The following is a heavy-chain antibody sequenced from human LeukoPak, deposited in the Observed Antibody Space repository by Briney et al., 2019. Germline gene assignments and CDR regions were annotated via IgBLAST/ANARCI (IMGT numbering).Heavy chain of an antibody. J-gene: IGHJ4*02. Sequence: GGSLRLSCAASGFTFDDYAMHWVRQAPGKGLEWVSGISWNSGSIGYADSVKGRFTISRDNAKNSLYLQMNSLRAEDTALYYCAKELEQLVIDYWGQGTLVTVSS. D-gene: IGHD6-13*01. CDR1: GFTFDDYA. V-gene: IGHV3-9*01. CDR2: ISWNSGSI. CDR3: AKELEQLVIDY.